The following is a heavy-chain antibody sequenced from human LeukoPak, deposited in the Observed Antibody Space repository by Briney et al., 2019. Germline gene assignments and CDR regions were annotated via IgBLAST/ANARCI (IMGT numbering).Heavy chain of an antibody. CDR2: INPYSGGT. CDR3: VRDRTKYCGSTSCPLDY. D-gene: IGHD2-2*01. J-gene: IGHJ4*02. CDR1: GYSFTGYY. Sequence: GASVKVSCKASGYSFTGYYMHWVRQAPGQGLEWMGWINPYSGGTNYAQKFQGRVTMTRDTSISTAYMELSSLRSDDTAVYYCVRDRTKYCGSTSCPLDYWGQGTLVTVSS. V-gene: IGHV1-2*02.